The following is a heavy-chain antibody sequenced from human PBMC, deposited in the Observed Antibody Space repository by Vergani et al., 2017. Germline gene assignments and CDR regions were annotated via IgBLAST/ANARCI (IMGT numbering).Heavy chain of an antibody. CDR2: IYYSGST. D-gene: IGHD3-16*01. CDR1: GFTFSDYY. J-gene: IGHJ6*02. CDR3: ARLGGSDYYYGMDV. V-gene: IGHV4-59*01. Sequence: QVQLVESGGGLVKPGGSLRLSCAASGFTFSDYYMSWIRQAPGKGLEWIGYIYYSGSTNYNPSLKSRVTISVDTSKNQFSLKLSSVTAADTAVYYCARLGGSDYYYGMDVWGQGTTVTVSS.